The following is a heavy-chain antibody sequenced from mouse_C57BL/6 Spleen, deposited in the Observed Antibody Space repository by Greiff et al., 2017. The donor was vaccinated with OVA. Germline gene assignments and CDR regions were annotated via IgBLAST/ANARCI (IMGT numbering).Heavy chain of an antibody. V-gene: IGHV1-55*01. D-gene: IGHD3-2*02. Sequence: QVQLQQPGAELVKPGASVKMSCKASGYTFTSYWITWVKQRPGQGLEWIGDIYPGSGSTNYNEKFKSKATLTVDTSSSTAYMQLSSLTSEASAVYYCAREEKAQATPTFDYWGQGTTLTVSS. J-gene: IGHJ2*01. CDR1: GYTFTSYW. CDR3: AREEKAQATPTFDY. CDR2: IYPGSGST.